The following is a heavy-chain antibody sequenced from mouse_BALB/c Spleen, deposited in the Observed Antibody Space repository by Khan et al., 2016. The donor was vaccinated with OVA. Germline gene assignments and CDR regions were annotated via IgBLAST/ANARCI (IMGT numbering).Heavy chain of an antibody. J-gene: IGHJ4*01. D-gene: IGHD2-10*01. V-gene: IGHV2-6-1*01. CDR1: GFSLTNYG. CDR3: ARQPYYHYNIMDY. Sequence: QVQLKQSGPGLVAPSQSLSITCTIPGFSLTNYGVHWIRQPPGKGLEWLVVIWSDGSTTYNSALKSRLTLTKDNSKSQVFLQMNSLQTDDTAIYFCARQPYYHYNIMDYWGQGTSVTVSS. CDR2: IWSDGST.